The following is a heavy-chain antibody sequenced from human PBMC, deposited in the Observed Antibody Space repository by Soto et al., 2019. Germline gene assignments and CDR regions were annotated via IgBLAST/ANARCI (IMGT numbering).Heavy chain of an antibody. CDR1: IFTFSNYG. J-gene: IGHJ4*02. D-gene: IGHD1-26*01. CDR2: ISHGGTNK. V-gene: IGHV3-30*03. Sequence: QVQLVESGGGVVQPGRSLRLSCAASIFTFSNYGMHWVRQAPGKGPEWVALISHGGTNKYYADSVRGRSTISRDNSKNTLFLQMNSLRGDDTAVYYCARDREEKARSWPTYWGQGTLVTVSS. CDR3: ARDREEKARSWPTY.